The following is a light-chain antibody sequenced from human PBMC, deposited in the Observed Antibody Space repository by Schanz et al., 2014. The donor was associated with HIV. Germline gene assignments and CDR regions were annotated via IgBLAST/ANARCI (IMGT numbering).Light chain of an antibody. J-gene: IGLJ3*02. CDR3: CSYAGSSTWV. V-gene: IGLV2-23*02. Sequence: QSVLTQPPSVSGSPGQSVTISCTGTSSDVGSYNLVSWYQQHPGKAPKLMIYEVSKRPSGVSNRFSGSKSGNTASLTISGLQAEDEADYYCCSYAGSSTWVFGGGTKVTVL. CDR2: EVS. CDR1: SSDVGSYNL.